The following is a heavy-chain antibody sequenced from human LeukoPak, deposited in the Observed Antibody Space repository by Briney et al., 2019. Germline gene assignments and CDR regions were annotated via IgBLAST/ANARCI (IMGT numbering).Heavy chain of an antibody. J-gene: IGHJ4*02. D-gene: IGHD2-2*01. Sequence: GGSLRLSCAASGFTFSIYGMSWVRQAPGRGLEWLTFIQYDGGNTYYADSVKGRFTISRDNSKNTLYLQMNSLRGENTAVYYCAKIVPAADLGYWGQGTLVTVSS. CDR3: AKIVPAADLGY. V-gene: IGHV3-30*02. CDR2: IQYDGGNT. CDR1: GFTFSIYG.